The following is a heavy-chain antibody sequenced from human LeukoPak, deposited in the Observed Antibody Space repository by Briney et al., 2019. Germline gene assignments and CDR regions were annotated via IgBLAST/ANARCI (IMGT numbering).Heavy chain of an antibody. V-gene: IGHV1-2*02. D-gene: IGHD4-17*01. J-gene: IGHJ6*03. CDR2: INPNGGGT. Sequence: ASVKVSCKAYGYTLSDYYMHWVRQAPGQGHEWMGWINPNGGGTNYAQKFQGRVTMTRDMATSTDYLEVSSLRSEDTAVYYCARGDYGDYFSYYYMDVWGKGTTVTISS. CDR3: ARGDYGDYFSYYYMDV. CDR1: GYTLSDYY.